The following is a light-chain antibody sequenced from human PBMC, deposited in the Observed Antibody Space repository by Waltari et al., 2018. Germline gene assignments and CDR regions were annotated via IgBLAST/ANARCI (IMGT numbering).Light chain of an antibody. Sequence: SYELTQPPSVSVSPGQTARITCSGDSLPNKYGYWYQQKSGQAPGLVIYEDNKRRSGIPEGFSGSSSGTMVTVTNSGAQVEDEGDYYCYSTDRTGKQRVFGGGTKLTVL. V-gene: IGLV3-10*01. CDR3: YSTDRTGKQRV. CDR1: SLPNKY. CDR2: EDN. J-gene: IGLJ2*01.